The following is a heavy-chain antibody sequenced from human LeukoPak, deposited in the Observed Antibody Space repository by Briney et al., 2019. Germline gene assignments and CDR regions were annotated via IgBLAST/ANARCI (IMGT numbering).Heavy chain of an antibody. CDR1: GFTFSSYE. Sequence: GGSLRLSCAASGFTFSSYEMNWVRQAPGKGLEWVSYISSSGSTIYCADSVKGRFTISRDNAKNSLYLQMNSLRAEDTAVYYCASGYSSRGGIDYWGQGTLVTVSS. CDR2: ISSSGSTI. CDR3: ASGYSSRGGIDY. D-gene: IGHD6-13*01. J-gene: IGHJ4*02. V-gene: IGHV3-48*03.